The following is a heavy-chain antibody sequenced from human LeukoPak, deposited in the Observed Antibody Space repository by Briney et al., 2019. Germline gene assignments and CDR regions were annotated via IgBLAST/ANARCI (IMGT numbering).Heavy chain of an antibody. D-gene: IGHD1-26*01. CDR3: ARRLVGAVTD. CDR1: GGSFSAYN. V-gene: IGHV4-34*01. J-gene: IGHJ4*02. CDR2: INHSGST. Sequence: SETLSLTCAVYGGSFSAYNWSWIRQPPGKGLEWIGQINHSGSTNYNPSLKSRVTISVDTSNNQFSLKLSSVTAADTAVYYCARRLVGAVTDWGQGPLVTVSS.